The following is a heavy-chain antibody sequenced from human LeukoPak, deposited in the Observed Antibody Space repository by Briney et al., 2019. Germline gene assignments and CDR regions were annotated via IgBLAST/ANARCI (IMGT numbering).Heavy chain of an antibody. CDR2: IYTSGST. Sequence: PSETLSLTCTVSGGSISSYYWSRIRQPAGKGLEWIGRIYTSGSTNYNPSLKSRVTISVDTSKNQFSLKLSSVTAADTAVYYCARVGYGSGRHAYYYYYYMDVWGKGTTVTISS. CDR1: GGSISSYY. V-gene: IGHV4-4*07. CDR3: ARVGYGSGRHAYYYYYYMDV. D-gene: IGHD3-10*01. J-gene: IGHJ6*03.